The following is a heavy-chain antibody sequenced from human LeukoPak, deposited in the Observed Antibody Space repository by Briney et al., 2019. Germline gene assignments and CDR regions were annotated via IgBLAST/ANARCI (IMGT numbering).Heavy chain of an antibody. CDR2: IYYSGST. V-gene: IGHV4-30-4*08. CDR3: ARGSAVGSGDDY. J-gene: IGHJ4*02. D-gene: IGHD2-2*01. CDR1: GGSISSGDYY. Sequence: SETLSLTCTVSGGSISSGDYYWSWIRQPPGKGLEWIGYIYYSGSTYYNPSLKSRVTISVDTSKNQFSLKLNSVTAADTAVYYCARGSAVGSGDDYWGQGTLVTVSS.